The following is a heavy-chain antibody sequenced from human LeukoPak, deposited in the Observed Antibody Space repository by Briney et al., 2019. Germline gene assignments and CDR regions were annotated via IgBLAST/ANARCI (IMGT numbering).Heavy chain of an antibody. V-gene: IGHV3-21*01. CDR1: GFTFSSYS. J-gene: IGHJ4*02. D-gene: IGHD6-13*01. CDR2: ISSSSYI. Sequence: GGSLRLSCAASGFTFSSYSMNWVRQAPGKGLEWVSSISSSSYIYYADSVKGRFTISRDNAKNSLYLQMNSLRAEDTAVYYCASRAYIAAAGPVDYWGQGTLVTVSS. CDR3: ASRAYIAAAGPVDY.